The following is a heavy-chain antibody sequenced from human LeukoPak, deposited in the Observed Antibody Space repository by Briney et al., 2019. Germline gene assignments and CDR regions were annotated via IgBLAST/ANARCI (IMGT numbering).Heavy chain of an antibody. Sequence: SETLSLTCAVYGGSFSGYYWSWIRQPPGKGLEWIGEINHSGSTNYNPSLKSRVTISVDTSKNQFSLKLSSVTAADTAVYYCASSTLNIVATITVFDYWGQGTLVTVSS. J-gene: IGHJ4*02. CDR1: GGSFSGYY. V-gene: IGHV4-34*01. CDR3: ASSTLNIVATITVFDY. CDR2: INHSGST. D-gene: IGHD5-12*01.